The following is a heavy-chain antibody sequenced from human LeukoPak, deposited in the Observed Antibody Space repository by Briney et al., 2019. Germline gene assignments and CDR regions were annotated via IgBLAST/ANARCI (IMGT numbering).Heavy chain of an antibody. V-gene: IGHV3-15*01. Sequence: GGSLRLSCAASGFTFSKAWMSWVRQAPGKGLEWVGRIKSKTDGGTTDYAAPVKGRFTISRDDSKNTLYLQMNSLKTEDTAVYYCTTDYGDYVGMTNWGQGTLVTVSS. D-gene: IGHD4-17*01. CDR1: GFTFSKAW. CDR3: TTDYGDYVGMTN. J-gene: IGHJ4*02. CDR2: IKSKTDGGTT.